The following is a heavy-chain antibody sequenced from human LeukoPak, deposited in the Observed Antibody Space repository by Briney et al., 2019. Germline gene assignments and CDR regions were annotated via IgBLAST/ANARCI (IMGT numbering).Heavy chain of an antibody. CDR2: IIPIFGTA. CDR1: GGTFSSYA. CDR3: ARGLLAAPYYFDY. Sequence: SVKVSCKASGGTFSSYAISWVRQTPGQGLEWMGGIIPIFGTANYAQKFQGRVTITTDESTSTAYMELSSLRSEDTAVYYCARGLLAAPYYFDYWGQGTLVTVSS. D-gene: IGHD3-3*02. J-gene: IGHJ4*02. V-gene: IGHV1-69*05.